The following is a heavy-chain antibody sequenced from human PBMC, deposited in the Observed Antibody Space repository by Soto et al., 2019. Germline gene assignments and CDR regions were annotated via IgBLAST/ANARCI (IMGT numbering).Heavy chain of an antibody. CDR3: ATRKNSGSFDY. Sequence: QVXLVQSGAEVKKPGASVKVSCKASGYTFTSYGISWVRQAPGQGLEWMGWISVNNGNTNYAQKHXDRVTMTTYTSTSTAYMELRSLRSDDTAIYFCATRKNSGSFDYWGQGTLVTVSS. CDR2: ISVNNGNT. CDR1: GYTFTSYG. J-gene: IGHJ4*02. V-gene: IGHV1-18*01. D-gene: IGHD3-10*01.